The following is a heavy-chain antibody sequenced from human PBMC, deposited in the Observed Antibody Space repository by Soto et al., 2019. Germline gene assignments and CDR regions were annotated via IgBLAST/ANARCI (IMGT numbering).Heavy chain of an antibody. CDR2: IYYSGST. CDR3: ARGYCSSTSCYRTDYDY. Sequence: SETLSLTCTVSGGSISSSSYYWGWIRQPPGKGLEWIGSIYYSGSTYYNPSLKSRVTISVDTSKNQFSLKLSSVTAADTAVYYCARGYCSSTSCYRTDYDYWGQGTLVTVSS. D-gene: IGHD2-2*01. CDR1: GGSISSSSYY. J-gene: IGHJ4*02. V-gene: IGHV4-39*01.